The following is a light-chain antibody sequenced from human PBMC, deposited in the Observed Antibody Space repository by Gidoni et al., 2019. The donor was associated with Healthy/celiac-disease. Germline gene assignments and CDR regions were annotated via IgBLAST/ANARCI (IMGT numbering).Light chain of an antibody. J-gene: IGKJ2*01. V-gene: IGKV1-39*01. CDR3: QQSYGLPYT. CDR1: QSISNY. CDR2: AAS. Sequence: DIQMTQSPSSLSASVGDRVTITCRASQSISNYLNWYQQKPGKAPKVLIYAASSLQSGVPSRFSGSGSGTDFTLTISSLQPDDFATYYCQQSYGLPYTFGQGTKLEIK.